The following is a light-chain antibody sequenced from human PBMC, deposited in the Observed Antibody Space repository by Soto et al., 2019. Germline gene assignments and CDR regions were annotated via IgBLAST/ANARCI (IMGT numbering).Light chain of an antibody. CDR2: EVT. CDR1: SSDIDGYKY. J-gene: IGLJ3*02. CDR3: SSYIRSGTWV. V-gene: IGLV2-14*01. Sequence: QSALTQPASVSGSPGQSITISCTGTSSDIDGYKYVSWYQQHPGKAPKLMIYEVTSRPSGVSSRFSGSKSASTASLTISGLQAEDEVDYYCSSYIRSGTWVFGGGTKLTVL.